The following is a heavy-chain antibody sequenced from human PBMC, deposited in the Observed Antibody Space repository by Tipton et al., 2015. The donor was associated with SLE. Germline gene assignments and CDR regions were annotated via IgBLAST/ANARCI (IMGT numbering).Heavy chain of an antibody. CDR3: ARWQQLGY. Sequence: SGFTFSSYGMHWVRQAPGKGLEWVAFIRYDGINKYYADSVKGRFTISRDNSKNTLYLQMNSLRAEDTAVYYCARWQQLGYWGQGTLVTVSS. D-gene: IGHD6-13*01. J-gene: IGHJ4*02. V-gene: IGHV3-33*01. CDR2: IRYDGINK. CDR1: GFTFSSYG.